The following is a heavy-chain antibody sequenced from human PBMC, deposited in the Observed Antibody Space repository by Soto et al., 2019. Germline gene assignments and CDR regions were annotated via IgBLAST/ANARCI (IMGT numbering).Heavy chain of an antibody. D-gene: IGHD3-10*01. CDR1: GYSFTSYW. CDR3: ARTSMVRGGYYYYYGMDV. J-gene: IGHJ6*02. V-gene: IGHV5-51*01. CDR2: IYPGDSDT. Sequence: PGESLKISCKGSGYSFTSYWIGWVRQMPGKGLEWMGIIYPGDSDTRYSPSFQGQVTISADKSISTAYLQWSSLKASDTAMYYCARTSMVRGGYYYYYGMDVWGQGTTVTVSS.